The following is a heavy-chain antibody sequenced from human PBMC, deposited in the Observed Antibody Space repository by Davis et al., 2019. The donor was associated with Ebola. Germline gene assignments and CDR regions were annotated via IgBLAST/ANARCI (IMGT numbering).Heavy chain of an antibody. D-gene: IGHD2-15*01. Sequence: MPSETLSLTCAVYGGSFSGYYWSWIRQPPGKGLEWIAFISNGGRTIYNPSLRGRVTISIDTSKNQFSLKLSSVTAADTAVYYCARGYCSGGSCYIGGGDWFDPWGQGTLVTVSS. CDR1: GGSFSGYY. J-gene: IGHJ5*02. V-gene: IGHV4-34*01. CDR2: ISNGGRT. CDR3: ARGYCSGGSCYIGGGDWFDP.